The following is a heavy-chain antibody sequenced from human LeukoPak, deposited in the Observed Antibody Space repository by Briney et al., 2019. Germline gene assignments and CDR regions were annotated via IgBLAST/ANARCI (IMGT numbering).Heavy chain of an antibody. D-gene: IGHD3-10*01. V-gene: IGHV3-23*01. CDR2: VSGSGGNI. Sequence: PGGSLRLSCAASGFTFSSYTMSWVRQAPGKGLEWVSGVSGSGGNIHYADSVKGRFTISRDNSKNTLYLQMNSLRAEDTAVYYCARDYYGSGSQNLDYWGQGTLVTVSS. CDR3: ARDYYGSGSQNLDY. J-gene: IGHJ4*02. CDR1: GFTFSSYT.